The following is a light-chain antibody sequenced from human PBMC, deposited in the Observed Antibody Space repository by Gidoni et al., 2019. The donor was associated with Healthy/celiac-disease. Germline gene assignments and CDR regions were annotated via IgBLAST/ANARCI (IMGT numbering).Light chain of an antibody. CDR3: QSYDSSLSGYVV. J-gene: IGLJ2*01. CDR2: GNS. CDR1: RPNIGAGYD. Sequence: QSVLTPPPSVSGAPGQRVTISCTGSRPNIGAGYDVPWYQQLPGTAPKLPIYGNSNRPSGVPDRFSGSKSGTSASLAITGLQAEDEADYYCQSYDSSLSGYVVFGGGTKLTVL. V-gene: IGLV1-40*01.